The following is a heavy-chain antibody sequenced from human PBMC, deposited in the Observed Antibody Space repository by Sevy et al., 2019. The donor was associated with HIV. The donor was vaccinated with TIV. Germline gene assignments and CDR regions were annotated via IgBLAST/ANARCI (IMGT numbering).Heavy chain of an antibody. V-gene: IGHV4-34*01. CDR1: GGSFSGYY. J-gene: IGHJ3*02. CDR2: INHSGST. D-gene: IGHD5-12*01. CDR3: ARGRDIVHAFDI. Sequence: SETLSLTCAVYGGSFSGYYWSWIRQPPGKGLEWIGEINHSGSTNYNPSLKSRVTISVDTSKNQFSLKLSSVTAADTAVYYRARGRDIVHAFDIWGQGTMVTVSS.